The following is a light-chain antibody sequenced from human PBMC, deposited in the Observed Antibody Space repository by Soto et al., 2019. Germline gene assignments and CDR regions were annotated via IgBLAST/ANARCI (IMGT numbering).Light chain of an antibody. CDR3: QQYNNWPRA. CDR2: GAS. Sequence: EIVMTQSPATLSVSPGERATLCCRASQSVSSNLAWYQQKPGQAPRLLIYGASTRATGIPARFSGSGSGTEFTLTISSLQSEDFAVYYCQQYNNWPRAFGGGTKVDIK. CDR1: QSVSSN. J-gene: IGKJ4*01. V-gene: IGKV3-15*01.